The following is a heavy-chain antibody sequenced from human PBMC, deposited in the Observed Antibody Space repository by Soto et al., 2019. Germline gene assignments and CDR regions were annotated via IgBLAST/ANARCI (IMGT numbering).Heavy chain of an antibody. J-gene: IGHJ3*02. Sequence: GESLKISCKGSGYSFTSYWISWVRQMPGKGLVWRGRIDPSDSYTNYSPSFQGHVTISADKAISTAYVQWSRLKASDTAMYYCARPAGLRSSWEALDIGGQGTMVTVSS. V-gene: IGHV5-10-1*01. D-gene: IGHD6-13*01. CDR1: GYSFTSYW. CDR2: IDPSDSYT. CDR3: ARPAGLRSSWEALDI.